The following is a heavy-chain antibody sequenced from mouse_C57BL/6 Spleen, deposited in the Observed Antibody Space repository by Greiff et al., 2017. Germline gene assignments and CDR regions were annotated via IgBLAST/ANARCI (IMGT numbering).Heavy chain of an antibody. D-gene: IGHD2-3*01. CDR2: INPSNGGT. CDR1: GYTFTSYW. CDR3: ARPDDGYPHYYAMDY. V-gene: IGHV1-53*01. Sequence: QVQLQQSGTELVKPGASVKLSCKASGYTFTSYWMHWVKQRPGQGLEWIGNINPSNGGTNYNEKFKSKATLTVDKSSSTAYMQLSSLTSEDSAVYYCARPDDGYPHYYAMDYWGQGTSVTVSS. J-gene: IGHJ4*01.